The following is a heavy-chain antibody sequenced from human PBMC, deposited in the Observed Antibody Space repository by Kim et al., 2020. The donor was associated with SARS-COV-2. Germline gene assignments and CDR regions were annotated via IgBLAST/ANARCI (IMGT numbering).Heavy chain of an antibody. Sequence: GGSLRLSCAASGFTFSSYAMHWVRQAPGKGLEWVAVISYDGSNKYYADSVKGRFTISRDNSKNTLYLQMNSLRAEDTAVYYCARALYGGYREYFQHWG. V-gene: IGHV3-30*04. D-gene: IGHD4-17*01. CDR1: GFTFSSYA. J-gene: IGHJ1*01. CDR2: ISYDGSNK. CDR3: ARALYGGYREYFQH.